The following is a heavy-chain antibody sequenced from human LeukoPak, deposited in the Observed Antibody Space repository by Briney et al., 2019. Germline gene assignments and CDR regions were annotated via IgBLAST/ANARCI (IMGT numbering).Heavy chain of an antibody. CDR1: GDPISDYC. V-gene: IGHV4-4*07. CDR3: ARVGEWLFDIDV. CDR2: IYGNGGT. J-gene: IGHJ6*03. Sequence: SETLSLTCTVSGDPISDYCWTWIRQPAGKGLEWIGRIYGNGGTNYNPSLKSRVAMSIDTSKMQFSLKLRSVTAADTAVYYCARVGEWLFDIDVWGKGTTIIVSS. D-gene: IGHD3-16*01.